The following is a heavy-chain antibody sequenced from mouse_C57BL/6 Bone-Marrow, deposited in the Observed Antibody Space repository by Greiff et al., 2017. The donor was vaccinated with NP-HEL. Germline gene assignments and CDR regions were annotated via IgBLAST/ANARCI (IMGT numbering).Heavy chain of an antibody. CDR2: ISDGGSYT. CDR3: ARDRDYGSSYWYFDV. CDR1: GFTFSSYA. D-gene: IGHD1-1*01. V-gene: IGHV5-4*01. J-gene: IGHJ1*03. Sequence: EVKLMESGGGLVKPGGSLKLSCAASGFTFSSYAMSWVRQTPEKRLEWVATISDGGSYTYYPDTVKGRFTISRDNAKNNLYLQMSHLKSEDTAMYYCARDRDYGSSYWYFDVWGTGTTVTVSS.